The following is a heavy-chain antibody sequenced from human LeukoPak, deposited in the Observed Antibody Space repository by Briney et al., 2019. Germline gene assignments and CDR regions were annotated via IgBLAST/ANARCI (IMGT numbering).Heavy chain of an antibody. CDR1: GYTFTSYA. Sequence: ASVKVSCKASGYTFTSYAMIWVRQAPGQGLEWMGWINTNTGNPTYAQGFTGRFVFSLDTSVSTAYLQISSLKAEDTAVYYCARVVGFGYYDSSGYSDYWGQGTLVTVSS. CDR3: ARVVGFGYYDSSGYSDY. V-gene: IGHV7-4-1*02. J-gene: IGHJ4*02. D-gene: IGHD3-22*01. CDR2: INTNTGNP.